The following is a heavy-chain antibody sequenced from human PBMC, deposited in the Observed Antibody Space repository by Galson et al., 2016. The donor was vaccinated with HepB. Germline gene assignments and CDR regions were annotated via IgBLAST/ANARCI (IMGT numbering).Heavy chain of an antibody. Sequence: SLRLSCATSGFFFYTYAMSWVRQAPGKGLEWISTISGSGGSIYYVDSVNGRFTISKDSSRDILYLQMNSLRVEDTAIYYCAKDSWWVPGVIIDFDDWGQG. J-gene: IGHJ4*02. CDR1: GFFFYTYA. CDR2: ISGSGGSI. CDR3: AKDSWWVPGVIIDFDD. V-gene: IGHV3-23*01. D-gene: IGHD3-10*01.